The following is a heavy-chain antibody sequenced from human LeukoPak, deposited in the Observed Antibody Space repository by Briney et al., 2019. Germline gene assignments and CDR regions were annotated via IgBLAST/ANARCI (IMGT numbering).Heavy chain of an antibody. CDR2: IYTSGST. Sequence: PSETLSLTCTVSGGSISSGSYYWSWIRQPAGKGLEWIGRIYTSGSTNYNPSLKSRVNISVDTSKNQFSLKLSSVTAADTAVYYCAREMRYCSGGSCYSGFDYWGQGTLVTVSS. V-gene: IGHV4-61*02. D-gene: IGHD2-15*01. CDR3: AREMRYCSGGSCYSGFDY. CDR1: GGSISSGSYY. J-gene: IGHJ4*02.